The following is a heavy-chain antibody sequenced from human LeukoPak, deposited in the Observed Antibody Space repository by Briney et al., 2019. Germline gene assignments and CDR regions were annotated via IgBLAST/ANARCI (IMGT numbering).Heavy chain of an antibody. J-gene: IGHJ4*02. CDR2: LHYSGST. Sequence: KPSETLSHTCIVSDGSIDSFSWSWIRPPPGKGLEWMGYLHYSGSTNYNPSLKSRVTMSIDTSQRHFSLKFSYVTAAGTALLYYPRGGYYDVLTGLNRFYFDYWGQGTLVTVSS. CDR1: DGSIDSFS. D-gene: IGHD3-9*01. V-gene: IGHV4-59*01. CDR3: PRGGYYDVLTGLNRFYFDY.